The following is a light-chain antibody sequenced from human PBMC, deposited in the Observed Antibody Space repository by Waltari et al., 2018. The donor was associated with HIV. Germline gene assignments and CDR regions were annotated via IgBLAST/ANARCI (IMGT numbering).Light chain of an antibody. Sequence: QSVLTQPPSVSEAPRQRVTIPCSGSSSNIGNHAVNCYQHLPGKAPKLLIYYDDLLPSGVSDRFSGSKSGTSASLAISGLQSEDDADYYCAAWDDSLNGYVFGTGTKVTVL. CDR1: SSNIGNHA. V-gene: IGLV1-36*01. J-gene: IGLJ1*01. CDR2: YDD. CDR3: AAWDDSLNGYV.